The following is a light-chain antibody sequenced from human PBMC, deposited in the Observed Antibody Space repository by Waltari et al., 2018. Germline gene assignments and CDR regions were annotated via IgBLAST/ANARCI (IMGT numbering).Light chain of an antibody. V-gene: IGLV2-11*01. CDR2: DVS. CDR3: CSYAGSYTFVI. CDR1: SSDVGNYNY. J-gene: IGLJ2*01. Sequence: QSALTQPRSVSGSPGQSVTISCTATSSDVGNYNYVSWYQQLPNKAPKLMIYDVSERPSGVPDRFSGSKSGNTASLTISGLLSEDEADYYCCSYAGSYTFVIFGGGTKLTVL.